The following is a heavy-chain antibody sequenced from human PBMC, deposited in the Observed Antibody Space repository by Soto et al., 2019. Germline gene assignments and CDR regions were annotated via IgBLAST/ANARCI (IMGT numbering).Heavy chain of an antibody. J-gene: IGHJ4*02. V-gene: IGHV4-30-4*02. Sequence: SETLSLTCTVSGDSISSGDYYWSWIRQPPGKGLEWIGCIYYSGNTYYNPSLKSRVTMSVDTSKNHFSLRLISVTAADTAIYFCAREGNLGRWLQPLDFWGQGTLVTVSS. CDR1: GDSISSGDYY. D-gene: IGHD5-12*01. CDR3: AREGNLGRWLQPLDF. CDR2: IYYSGNT.